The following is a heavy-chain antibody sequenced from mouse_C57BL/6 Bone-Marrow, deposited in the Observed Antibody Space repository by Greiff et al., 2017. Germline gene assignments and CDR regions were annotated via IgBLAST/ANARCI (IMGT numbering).Heavy chain of an antibody. D-gene: IGHD3-1*01. CDR3: ARRGYYPYAMDY. V-gene: IGHV1-54*01. Sequence: VLLQQSGAELVRPGTSVKVSCKASGYAFTNYLIEWVKQRPGQGLEWIGVINPGSGGTNYNEKFKGKATLTADKSSSTAYMQLSSLTSEDSAVYVCARRGYYPYAMDYWGQGTSVTVSS. CDR2: INPGSGGT. J-gene: IGHJ4*01. CDR1: GYAFTNYL.